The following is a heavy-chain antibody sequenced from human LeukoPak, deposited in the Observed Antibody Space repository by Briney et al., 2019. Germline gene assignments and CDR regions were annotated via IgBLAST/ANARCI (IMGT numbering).Heavy chain of an antibody. CDR3: AKGRAYYYDSSGYPY. Sequence: QPGGSLRLSCAASGFTFSSYAMSWVRQAPGKGLEWVSAISGSGGSTYYADSVKGRFTISRDNSKNTLHLQMNSLRAEDTAVYYCAKGRAYYYDSSGYPYWGQGTLVTVSS. D-gene: IGHD3-22*01. J-gene: IGHJ4*02. V-gene: IGHV3-23*01. CDR2: ISGSGGST. CDR1: GFTFSSYA.